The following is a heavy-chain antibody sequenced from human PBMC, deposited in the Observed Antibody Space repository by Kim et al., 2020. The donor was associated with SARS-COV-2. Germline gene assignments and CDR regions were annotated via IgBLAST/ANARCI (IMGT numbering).Heavy chain of an antibody. J-gene: IGHJ4*02. D-gene: IGHD1-26*01. V-gene: IGHV4-59*01. CDR2: N. Sequence: NNYNPSLKSRVTISVDTSKNQFSLKLSSVTAADTAVYYCARDTSGSLIDYWGQGTLVTVSS. CDR3: ARDTSGSLIDY.